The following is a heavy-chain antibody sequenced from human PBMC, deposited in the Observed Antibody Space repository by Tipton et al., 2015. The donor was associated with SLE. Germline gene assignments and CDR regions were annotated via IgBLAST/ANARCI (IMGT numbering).Heavy chain of an antibody. CDR2: ISWNSGYT. V-gene: IGHV3-9*01. CDR3: AKGLQEWHTFYYDS. J-gene: IGHJ4*02. D-gene: IGHD3-16*01. Sequence: RSLRLSCAASGFMFDDYVINWVWQVPGKGLEWVSHISWNSGYTGYADSLRGRFTISRDNSKNTLYLQMNSLRGEDSAVYFCAKGLQEWHTFYYDSWGQGDLVTVSS. CDR1: GFMFDDYV.